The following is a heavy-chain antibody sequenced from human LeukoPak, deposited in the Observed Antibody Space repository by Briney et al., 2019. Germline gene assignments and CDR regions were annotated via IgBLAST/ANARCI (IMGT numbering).Heavy chain of an antibody. V-gene: IGHV4-59*01. CDR3: AREGSIGTGGYSENWFDP. D-gene: IGHD6-6*01. J-gene: IGHJ5*02. Sequence: SETLSLTCTVSGGSISSYYWSWIRQPPGKGLEWIGYIYYSGSTNYNPSLKSRGTISVDTSKNQFSLKLSSVTAADTAVYYCAREGSIGTGGYSENWFDPWGQGTLVTVSS. CDR1: GGSISSYY. CDR2: IYYSGST.